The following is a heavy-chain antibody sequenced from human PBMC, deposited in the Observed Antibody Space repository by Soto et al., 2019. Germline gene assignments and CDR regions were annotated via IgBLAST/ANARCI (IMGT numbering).Heavy chain of an antibody. V-gene: IGHV4-61*01. CDR2: IYHSGST. CDR3: AGYNWNYYFDP. J-gene: IGHJ5*02. CDR1: GGSVRDGSYY. D-gene: IGHD1-7*01. Sequence: SETLSLTCTVSGGSVRDGSYYWAWLRQPPGKGLEWIGHIYHSGSTIYNPPLKSRVTISIDTSKSQFSLNLNSMTAADTAVYYCAGYNWNYYFDPWGQGTLVTVSS.